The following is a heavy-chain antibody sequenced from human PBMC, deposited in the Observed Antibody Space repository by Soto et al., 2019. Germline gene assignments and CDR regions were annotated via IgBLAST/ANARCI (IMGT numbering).Heavy chain of an antibody. CDR2: IYHSGST. J-gene: IGHJ4*02. CDR3: ARSITFDWLFFDY. D-gene: IGHD3-9*01. V-gene: IGHV4-4*02. CDR1: GASINRNNW. Sequence: QVQLQESGPGLVKPSGTLSLTCTVSGASINRNNWWSWVRQAPGKGLEWIGEIYHSGSTNYSPSLKSRVTISVDKSKNQFSLKLSSVTAADTAVYYCARSITFDWLFFDYWGQGTLVTVSS.